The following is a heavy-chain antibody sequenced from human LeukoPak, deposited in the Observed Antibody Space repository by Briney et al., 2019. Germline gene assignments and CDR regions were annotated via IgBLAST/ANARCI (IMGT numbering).Heavy chain of an antibody. CDR2: IIPILGIA. V-gene: IGHV1-69*04. CDR1: GGTFSSYA. D-gene: IGHD3-10*01. Sequence: SVKVSCKASGGTFSSYAISWVRQAPGQGLEWMGRIIPILGIANYAQKFQGRVTITADKSTSTAYMELSSLRSEDTAVYYCARSPRSGSYYNPPDYWGQGTLVTVSS. CDR3: ARSPRSGSYYNPPDY. J-gene: IGHJ4*02.